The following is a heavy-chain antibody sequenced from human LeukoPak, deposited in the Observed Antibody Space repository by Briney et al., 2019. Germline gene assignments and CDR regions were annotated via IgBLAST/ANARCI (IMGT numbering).Heavy chain of an antibody. D-gene: IGHD4-17*01. Sequence: ASVQISCKAYEYRFRDHYIHWVRQAPGQGLEYLGWINPNSGGTNYAQKFQGRVTLTRDTSIDTAYIRLHSLTSDDTAVYYCARGYFGDYVLDTWGQGALITVSS. CDR1: EYRFRDHY. V-gene: IGHV1-2*02. J-gene: IGHJ5*02. CDR3: ARGYFGDYVLDT. CDR2: INPNSGGT.